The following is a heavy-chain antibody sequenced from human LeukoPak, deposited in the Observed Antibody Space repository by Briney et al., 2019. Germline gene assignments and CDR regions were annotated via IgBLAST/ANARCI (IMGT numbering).Heavy chain of an antibody. CDR1: GGSFSGYY. D-gene: IGHD3-10*01. V-gene: IGHV4-34*01. CDR3: ASRYYYGSGSYSPDY. CDR2: INHSGST. Sequence: SETLSLTCAVYGGSFSGYYWSWIRQPPGKGLEWIGEINHSGSTNYNPSLKSRVTISVDTSKNQFSLKLSSVTAADTAVYYCASRYYYGSGSYSPDYWGQGTLVIVSS. J-gene: IGHJ4*02.